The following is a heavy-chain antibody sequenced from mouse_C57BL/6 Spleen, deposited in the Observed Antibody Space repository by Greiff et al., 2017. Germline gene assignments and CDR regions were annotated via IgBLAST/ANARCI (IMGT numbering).Heavy chain of an antibody. D-gene: IGHD2-4*01. CDR3: ARGGYDYGFAY. J-gene: IGHJ3*01. CDR2: IDPSDSYT. V-gene: IGHV1-69*01. Sequence: QVHVKQPGAELVMPGASVKLSCKASGYTFTSYWMHWVKQRPGQGLEWIGEIDPSDSYTNYNQKFKGKSTLTVDKSSSTAYMQLSSLTSEDSAVYYCARGGYDYGFAYWGQGTLVTVSA. CDR1: GYTFTSYW.